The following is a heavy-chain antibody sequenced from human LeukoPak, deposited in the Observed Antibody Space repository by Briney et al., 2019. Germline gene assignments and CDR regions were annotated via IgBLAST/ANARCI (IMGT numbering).Heavy chain of an antibody. CDR2: IIPILGIA. J-gene: IGHJ3*02. CDR1: GGTFSSYA. V-gene: IGHV1-69*04. D-gene: IGHD5-12*01. Sequence: GASVKVSCKASGGTFSSYAISWVRQAPGQGLGGMGRIIPILGIANYAQKFQGRVTITADKSTSTAYMELSSLRSEDTAVYYCARLLSNIVATTDAFDIWGQGTMVTVSS. CDR3: ARLLSNIVATTDAFDI.